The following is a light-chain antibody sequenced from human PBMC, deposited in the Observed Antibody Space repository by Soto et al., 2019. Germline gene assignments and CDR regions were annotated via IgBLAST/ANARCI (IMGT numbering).Light chain of an antibody. J-gene: IGLJ2*01. CDR2: EVT. CDR1: SSDVGGYNY. CDR3: YSYTTCSTLV. V-gene: IGLV2-14*01. Sequence: QSALTQPASVSGSPGQSITISCTGTSSDVGGYNYVSWYQQHPGKAPKLMIYEVTNRPSGISDRFSASKSGNTASLTISGLQAEDEADYYCYSYTTCSTLVFGGGTKLTVL.